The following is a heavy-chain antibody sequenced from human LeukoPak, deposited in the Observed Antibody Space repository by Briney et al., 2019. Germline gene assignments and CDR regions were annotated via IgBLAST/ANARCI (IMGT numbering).Heavy chain of an antibody. CDR3: NRGRTGRWYNYNGTDV. J-gene: IGHJ6*02. D-gene: IGHD1-14*01. CDR2: IKSKTDGGTI. CDR1: GFTFSDTW. Sequence: PGGSLRLSCVASGFTFSDTWMNWVRQAPGKGLEWVGRIKSKTDGGTIDYAAPVRGRFSISRDDSKNVLYLQMNSLKNEDTAVYFCNRGRTGRWYNYNGTDVWGQGTTVTVSS. V-gene: IGHV3-15*01.